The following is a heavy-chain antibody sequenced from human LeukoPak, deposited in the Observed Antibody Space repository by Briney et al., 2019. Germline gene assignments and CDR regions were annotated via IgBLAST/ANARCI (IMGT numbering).Heavy chain of an antibody. CDR2: ISSSGSTI. V-gene: IGHV3-48*04. CDR1: TFTFSSYN. J-gene: IGHJ3*02. Sequence: GGSLRLSCAASTFTFSSYNMNWVRQAPGKGLEWVSYISSSGSTIYYADSVKGRFTISRDNAKNSLYLQMNSLRAEDTAVYYCHTGTTADAFDIWGQGTMVTVSS. CDR3: HTGTTADAFDI. D-gene: IGHD1-7*01.